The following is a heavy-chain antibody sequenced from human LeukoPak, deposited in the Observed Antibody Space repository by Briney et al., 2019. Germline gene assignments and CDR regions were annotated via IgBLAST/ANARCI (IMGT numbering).Heavy chain of an antibody. D-gene: IGHD6-13*01. Sequence: SETLSLTCAVYGGSFSGYYWSWIRQPPGKGLEWIGRIYTSGSTNYNPSLKSRVTISVDTSKNQFSLKLSSVTAAATAVYSCARGVYIAAAQYGYWGQGTLVTVSS. CDR1: GGSFSGYY. V-gene: IGHV4-59*10. J-gene: IGHJ4*02. CDR3: ARGVYIAAAQYGY. CDR2: IYTSGST.